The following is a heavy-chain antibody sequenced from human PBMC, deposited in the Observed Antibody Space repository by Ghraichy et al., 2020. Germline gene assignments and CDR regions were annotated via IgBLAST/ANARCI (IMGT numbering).Heavy chain of an antibody. D-gene: IGHD3-3*01. J-gene: IGHJ4*02. Sequence: GGSLRLSCAASGFIFKKAWMNWVRQTPSKGLEWVGRIKTRTQGETVDYAAHLEGRFTISRDDSKNILYLQMDGLKSEDTGLYYCTTLGDYEVLSGSLWGQGTLVTVSS. CDR1: GFIFKKAW. V-gene: IGHV3-15*07. CDR2: IKTRTQGETV. CDR3: TTLGDYEVLSGSL.